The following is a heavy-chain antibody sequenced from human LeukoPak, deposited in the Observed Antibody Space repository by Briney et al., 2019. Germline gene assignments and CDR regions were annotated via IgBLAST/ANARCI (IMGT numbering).Heavy chain of an antibody. CDR1: GYTFTSYG. Sequence: ASVKVSCKASGYTFTSYGISWVRQAPGQGLEWMGWISAYNGNTNYAQKLQGRVTMTTDTSTSTAYMELRSLRSDDTAVYYCARDEYSTPGGDGMDVWGQGTTVTVSS. V-gene: IGHV1-18*01. CDR3: ARDEYSTPGGDGMDV. D-gene: IGHD6-6*01. CDR2: ISAYNGNT. J-gene: IGHJ6*02.